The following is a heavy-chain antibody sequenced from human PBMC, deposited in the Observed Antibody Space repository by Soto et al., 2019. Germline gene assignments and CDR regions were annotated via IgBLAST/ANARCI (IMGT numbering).Heavy chain of an antibody. D-gene: IGHD3-3*01. V-gene: IGHV4-39*01. CDR2: IYYSGST. J-gene: IGHJ5*02. CDR1: GGSISSSSYY. Sequence: LSLTCTVSGGSISSSSYYWGWIRQPPGKGLEWIGSIYYSGSTYYNPSLKSRVTISVDTSKNQFSLKLSSVTAADTAVYYCARQLDFWSGYYTRGPWFDPWGQGTLVTVSS. CDR3: ARQLDFWSGYYTRGPWFDP.